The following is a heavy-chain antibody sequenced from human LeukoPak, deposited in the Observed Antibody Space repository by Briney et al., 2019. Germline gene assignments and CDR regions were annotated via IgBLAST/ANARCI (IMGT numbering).Heavy chain of an antibody. CDR1: GFTFSTYA. CDR3: AKDWAVVVPAVWVGLDY. V-gene: IGHV3-23*01. CDR2: ISFSGGST. Sequence: PGGSLRLSCAASGFTFSTYAMTWVRQAPGKGLEWVAGISFSGGSTDYADSVKGRFAISRDNSKNRLYLQMNSLRVEDTAVYYCAKDWAVVVPAVWVGLDYWGQGTLVNVSS. J-gene: IGHJ4*02. D-gene: IGHD2-2*01.